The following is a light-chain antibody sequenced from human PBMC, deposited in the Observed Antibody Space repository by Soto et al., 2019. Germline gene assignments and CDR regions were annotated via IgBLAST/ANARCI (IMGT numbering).Light chain of an antibody. CDR1: SADVGSYTL. CDR3: CSYAGSSTLYV. CDR2: EVT. J-gene: IGLJ1*01. V-gene: IGLV2-23*02. Sequence: QSALTQPASVSGSPGQSITISCAGTSADVGSYTLVSWYQQHPGKAPKLMIYEVTKRPSGVSSRFSGSKSGNTASLTISGLQAEDEADYYCCSYAGSSTLYVFGTGTKVTVL.